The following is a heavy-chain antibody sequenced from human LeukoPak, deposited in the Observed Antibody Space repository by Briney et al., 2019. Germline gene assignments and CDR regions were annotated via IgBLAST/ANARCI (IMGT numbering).Heavy chain of an antibody. CDR2: IYYSGST. D-gene: IGHD5-18*01. V-gene: IGHV4-59*08. CDR3: ARQLPYYYYGMDV. CDR1: GGSFSGYY. Sequence: SETLSLTCAVYGGSFSGYYWSWIRQPPGKGLEWIGYIYYSGSTNYNPSLKSRVTISVDTSKNQLSLKLSSVTAADTAVYYCARQLPYYYYGMDVWGQGTTVTVSS. J-gene: IGHJ6*02.